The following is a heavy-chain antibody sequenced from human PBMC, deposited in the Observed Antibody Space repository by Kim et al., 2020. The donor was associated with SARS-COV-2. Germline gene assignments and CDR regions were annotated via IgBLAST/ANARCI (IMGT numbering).Heavy chain of an antibody. Sequence: SETLSLTCSVSGGSVNSGRYYWSWIRQHPGKGLEWIGYIYYSGHTYYSPSLRSRVTMSVDISKGQFSLQLTSVSAADTAVYYCARMPKPPFKYNACWYLDSWGQGMLVTVSS. CDR1: GGSVNSGRYY. V-gene: IGHV4-31*03. J-gene: IGHJ4*02. CDR3: ARMPKPPFKYNACWYLDS. D-gene: IGHD6-13*01. CDR2: IYYSGHT.